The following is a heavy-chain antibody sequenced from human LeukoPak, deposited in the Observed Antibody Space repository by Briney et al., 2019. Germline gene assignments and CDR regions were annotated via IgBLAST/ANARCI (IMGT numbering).Heavy chain of an antibody. J-gene: IGHJ3*02. D-gene: IGHD3-22*01. V-gene: IGHV4-30-4*08. CDR3: ASLRREGTVVVRAHDAFDI. CDR1: GGSISNGDYY. CDR2: IYYSGTT. Sequence: SQTLSLTCTVSGGSISNGDYYWSWIRQLPGKGLEWIAYIYYSGTTYYNPSLKSRVTISVDTSKNQFSLKLSSVTAADSAVYYCASLRREGTVVVRAHDAFDIWGQGTMVTVSS.